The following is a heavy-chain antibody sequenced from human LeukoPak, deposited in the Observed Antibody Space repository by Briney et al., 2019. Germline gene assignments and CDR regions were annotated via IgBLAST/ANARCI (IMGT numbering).Heavy chain of an antibody. CDR2: INWNGGST. CDR3: AKDSSGYYDGAFDI. V-gene: IGHV3-20*04. Sequence: PGGSLRLSCAASGFNFDDYGMSWVRQAPGKGLEWVSGINWNGGSTGYADSVKGRFTISRGNAKNSLFLQMNSLRAEDTALYYCAKDSSGYYDGAFDIWGKGTMATV. CDR1: GFNFDDYG. D-gene: IGHD3-22*01. J-gene: IGHJ3*02.